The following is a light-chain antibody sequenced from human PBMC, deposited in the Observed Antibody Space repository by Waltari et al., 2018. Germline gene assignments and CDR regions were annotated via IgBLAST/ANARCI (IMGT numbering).Light chain of an antibody. J-gene: IGKJ2*01. CDR2: GAS. CDR3: QQSVKT. Sequence: DIQMTQSPSSLSASAGDRVTITCRASQNINNFLNWYQQKPGKAPTLLIYGASTLQSGVPSRFSGSGSGTDFTLTISSLQPEDFATYYCQQSVKTFGQGTRLEI. CDR1: QNINNF. V-gene: IGKV1-39*01.